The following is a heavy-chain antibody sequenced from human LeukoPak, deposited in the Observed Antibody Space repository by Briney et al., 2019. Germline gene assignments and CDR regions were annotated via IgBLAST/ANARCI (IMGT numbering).Heavy chain of an antibody. CDR1: GFTFSSYA. CDR3: AKDGVAYYDFWSGYPF. Sequence: GGFLRLSCAASGFTFSSYAMSWVRQAPGKGLEWVSAISGSGGSTYYADSVKGRFTISRDNSKNTLYLQMNSLRAEDTAVYYCAKDGVAYYDFWSGYPFWGQGTLVTVSS. CDR2: ISGSGGST. D-gene: IGHD3-3*01. V-gene: IGHV3-23*01. J-gene: IGHJ4*02.